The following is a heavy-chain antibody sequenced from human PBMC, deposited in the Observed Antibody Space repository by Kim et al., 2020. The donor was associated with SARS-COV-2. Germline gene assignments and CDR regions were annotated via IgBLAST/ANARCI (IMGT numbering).Heavy chain of an antibody. V-gene: IGHV3-74*01. J-gene: IGHJ4*02. D-gene: IGHD1-26*01. Sequence: GGSLRLSCAASGFTFSRSWMHRVRQAPGKGLVWVSRINSDGSSTSYADSVKGRFTISRDNAKNTLYLQMNSLRAEDTAVYYCARVGHLGADYLGAQLYYFYYWGQGTLVTVSS. CDR1: GFTFSRSW. CDR3: ARVGHLGADYLGAQLYYFYY. CDR2: INSDGSST.